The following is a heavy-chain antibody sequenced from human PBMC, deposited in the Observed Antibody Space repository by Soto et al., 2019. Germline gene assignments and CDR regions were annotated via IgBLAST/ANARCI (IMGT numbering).Heavy chain of an antibody. CDR1: GYIFTYYY. CDR2: INPNGGST. D-gene: IGHD2-15*01. J-gene: IGHJ5*02. Sequence: ASVKVSCKASGYIFTYYYMHWVRQSPGQGLEWMGRINPNGGSTSYAQKFQGRVTMTSDTSTSTLYMELSSLRSEDTAVYYCAREFCTGGNCYSGSFDPWGQGTLVTVSS. CDR3: AREFCTGGNCYSGSFDP. V-gene: IGHV1-46*01.